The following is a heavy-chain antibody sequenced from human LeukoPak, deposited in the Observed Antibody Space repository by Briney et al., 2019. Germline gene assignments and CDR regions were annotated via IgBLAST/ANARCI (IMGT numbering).Heavy chain of an antibody. CDR1: GYSISSGYY. J-gene: IGHJ5*02. CDR2: IYHTGHT. CDR3: AKEGTVRWFDP. D-gene: IGHD1-14*01. V-gene: IGHV4-38-2*02. Sequence: SETLSLTCSVSGYSISSGYYWTFIRQPPGKGLEWIGGIYHTGHTFYNPSLKSRVTISVETSKNQFSLKLNSVTAADTAVYYCAKEGTVRWFDPWGQGTLVTVSS.